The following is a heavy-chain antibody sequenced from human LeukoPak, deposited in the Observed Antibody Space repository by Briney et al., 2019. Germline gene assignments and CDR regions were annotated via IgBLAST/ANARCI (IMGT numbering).Heavy chain of an antibody. CDR2: IRYDGSNK. Sequence: GGSLRLSCAASGFTFSSYGMNWVRQAPGKGLEWVAFIRYDGSNKYYADSVKGRFTISRDNSKNTLYLQMNSLRAEDTAVYYCAKATHDFWSGYLGYWGQGTLVTVSS. J-gene: IGHJ4*02. V-gene: IGHV3-30*02. CDR3: AKATHDFWSGYLGY. D-gene: IGHD3-3*01. CDR1: GFTFSSYG.